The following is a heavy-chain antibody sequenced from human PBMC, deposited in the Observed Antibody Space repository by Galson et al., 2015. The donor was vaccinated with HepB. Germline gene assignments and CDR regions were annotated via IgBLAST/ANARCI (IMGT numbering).Heavy chain of an antibody. CDR1: GGAFTSNA. D-gene: IGHD6-19*01. J-gene: IGHJ3*02. V-gene: IGHV1-69*13. Sequence: SVKVSCKASGGAFTSNAISWVRQAPGQGLEWMGGIIPIFGLANYAQKFQGRVTISADESTTTAYMELSSLRSEDTAVYYCARTRLSGWHLRQLNDTFDIWGQGTMVSVSS. CDR3: ARTRLSGWHLRQLNDTFDI. CDR2: IIPIFGLA.